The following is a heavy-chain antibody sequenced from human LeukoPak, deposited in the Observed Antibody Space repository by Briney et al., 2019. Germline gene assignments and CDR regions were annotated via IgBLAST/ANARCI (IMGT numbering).Heavy chain of an antibody. CDR3: ARGGLGNTATSIDY. Sequence: GASVKVSCTASGYTFTTYGISWVRQAPGQGLEWMGRIIPILGIANYAQKFQGRVTITADKSTSTAYMELSSLRSEDTAVYYCARGGLGNTATSIDYWGQGTLVTVSS. CDR2: IIPILGIA. V-gene: IGHV1-69*04. J-gene: IGHJ4*02. D-gene: IGHD5-18*01. CDR1: GYTFTTYG.